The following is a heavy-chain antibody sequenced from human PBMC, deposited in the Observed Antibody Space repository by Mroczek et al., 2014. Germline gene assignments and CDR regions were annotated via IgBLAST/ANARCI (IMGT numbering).Heavy chain of an antibody. Sequence: VQLVQSGGGLVKPGGSLRLSCAASGFTFSSYSMNWVRQAPGKGLEWVSSISSSSSYIYYADSVKGRFTISRDNAKNSLYLQMNSLRAEDTAVYYCARVVEVATYFPYYYGMDVVGPRDHGHRLL. CDR3: ARVVEVATYFPYYYGMDV. V-gene: IGHV3-21*01. CDR2: ISSSSSYI. CDR1: GFTFSSYS. D-gene: IGHD5-12*01. J-gene: IGHJ6*02.